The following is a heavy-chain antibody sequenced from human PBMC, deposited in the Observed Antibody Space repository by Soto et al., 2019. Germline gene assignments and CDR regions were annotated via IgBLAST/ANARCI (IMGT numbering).Heavy chain of an antibody. CDR3: AKDISPFYYGSGSYYNYYYYMDV. V-gene: IGHV3-23*01. CDR1: GFTFSSYA. J-gene: IGHJ6*03. Sequence: EVQLLESGGGLVQPGGSLRLSCAASGFTFSSYAMSWVRQAPGKGLEWVSAISGSGGSTNYADSVKGRFTISRDNSKNTLYLQMNSLRAEDTAVYYCAKDISPFYYGSGSYYNYYYYMDVWGKGTTVTVSS. D-gene: IGHD3-10*01. CDR2: ISGSGGST.